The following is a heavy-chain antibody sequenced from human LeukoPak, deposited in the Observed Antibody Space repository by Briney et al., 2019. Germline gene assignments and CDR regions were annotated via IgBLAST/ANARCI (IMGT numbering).Heavy chain of an antibody. J-gene: IGHJ3*02. CDR3: ARANLRAHDAFDI. CDR2: IYYSGST. CDR1: GVSISSYY. V-gene: IGHV4-59*01. Sequence: SETLSLTCTASGVSISSYYWSWVRQPPGKGLEWIGYIYYSGSTNYNASLKSRVTISVDTSKNQFSLKLSSVTAADTAVYYCARANLRAHDAFDIWGQGTMVTVSS. D-gene: IGHD5/OR15-5a*01.